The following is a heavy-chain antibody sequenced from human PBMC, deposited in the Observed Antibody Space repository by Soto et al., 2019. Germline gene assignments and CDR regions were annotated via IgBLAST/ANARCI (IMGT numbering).Heavy chain of an antibody. Sequence: ASVKVSCKASGYTFTDYYIQWIRQAPGKGPEWMGWINPNSGGTYYAQKFEGRVTMTRDTSVNTAYMELRILGSDDTALYYCARDCGVTTVLTNWFDPWGQGTLVTVSS. CDR2: INPNSGGT. J-gene: IGHJ5*02. D-gene: IGHD4-17*01. CDR3: ARDCGVTTVLTNWFDP. V-gene: IGHV1-2*02. CDR1: GYTFTDYY.